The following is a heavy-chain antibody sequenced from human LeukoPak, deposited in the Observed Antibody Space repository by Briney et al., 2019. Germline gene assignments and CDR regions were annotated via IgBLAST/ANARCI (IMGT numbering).Heavy chain of an antibody. CDR3: ARAYGSAPVYYYMDV. CDR2: ISAYNGNT. V-gene: IGHV1-18*01. D-gene: IGHD3-10*01. CDR1: GYTFTSYG. Sequence: ASVKVSCKASGYTFTSYGISWVRQAPGQGLEWMGWISAYNGNTNYAQKLQGRVTMTTDTSTSTAYMELRSLRSDDTAVYYCARAYGSAPVYYYMDVWGKGTTVTVSS. J-gene: IGHJ6*03.